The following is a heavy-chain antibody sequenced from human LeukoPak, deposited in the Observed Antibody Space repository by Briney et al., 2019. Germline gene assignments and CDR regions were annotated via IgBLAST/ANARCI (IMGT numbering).Heavy chain of an antibody. CDR3: ARVLRFLEWPYYYYYMDV. D-gene: IGHD3-3*01. CDR1: GGSISSYY. V-gene: IGHV4-59*01. J-gene: IGHJ6*03. CDR2: INYSGST. Sequence: ASETLSLTCTVSGGSISSYYWSWIRQPPGKGLEWIGYINYSGSTNYNPSLKSRVTISVDTSKNQFSLKLSSVTAADTAVYYCARVLRFLEWPYYYYYMDVCGKGTTVSVSS.